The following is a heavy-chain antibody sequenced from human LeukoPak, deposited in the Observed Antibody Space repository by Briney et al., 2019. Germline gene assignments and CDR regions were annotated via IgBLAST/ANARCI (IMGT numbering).Heavy chain of an antibody. V-gene: IGHV1-18*03. CDR1: GYTFTTYG. CDR2: IGPYNGAT. Sequence: APVKVSCKASGYTFTTYGITWVRQAPGQGLEWVGWIGPYNGATSYARHLQGRVTLTADTSTSTAYMDVTSLESGDMAVYYCARENFFCGDVSGGVRCHSGGAYGMDVWGQGTTVTVSS. D-gene: IGHD2-15*01. J-gene: IGHJ6*02. CDR3: ARENFFCGDVSGGVRCHSGGAYGMDV.